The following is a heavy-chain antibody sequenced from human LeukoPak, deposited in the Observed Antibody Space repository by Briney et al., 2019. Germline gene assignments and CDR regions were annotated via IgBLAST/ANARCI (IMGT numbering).Heavy chain of an antibody. D-gene: IGHD3-22*01. CDR1: GGTFSSYT. Sequence: ASVTVSCTASGGTFSSYTISWVRQAPGQGLEWMGGIIPIFGTANYAQKFQGRVTITADESTSTAYMELSSLRSEDTAVYHCAREWVHDSSGYYYAYWGQGTLVTVSS. V-gene: IGHV1-69*13. J-gene: IGHJ4*02. CDR2: IIPIFGTA. CDR3: AREWVHDSSGYYYAY.